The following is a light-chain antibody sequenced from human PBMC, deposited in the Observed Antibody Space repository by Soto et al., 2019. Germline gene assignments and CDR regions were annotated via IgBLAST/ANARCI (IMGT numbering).Light chain of an antibody. CDR3: QQYNSYSWT. CDR2: DAS. CDR1: QSISSW. Sequence: TPMTQSPSTLSASLGDRVSITFRASQSISSWLAWYQQKPGKPPKLLIYDASSLEGGVPSRFSGSGSETEFSLTITGLQPDDFATYYCQQYNSYSWTFGQGTKVDIK. J-gene: IGKJ1*01. V-gene: IGKV1-5*01.